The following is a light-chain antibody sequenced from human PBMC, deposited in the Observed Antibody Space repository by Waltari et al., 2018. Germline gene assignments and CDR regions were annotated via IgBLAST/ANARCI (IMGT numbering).Light chain of an antibody. V-gene: IGLV1-44*01. CDR3: TTWDDSLNGRV. J-gene: IGLJ3*02. CDR1: SSNIGSNT. CDR2: SIN. Sequence: QSVLTQPPSASGTPGQRVTISCSGSSSNIGSNTLNWYQQLPGTAPKLLIYSINQRPSGVPYRCSGSKSDTSASLAISGLQSEDEADYYCTTWDDSLNGRVFGGGTKLTVL.